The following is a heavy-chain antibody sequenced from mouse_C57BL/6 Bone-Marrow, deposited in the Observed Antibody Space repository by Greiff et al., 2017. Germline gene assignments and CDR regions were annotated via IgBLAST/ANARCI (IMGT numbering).Heavy chain of an antibody. V-gene: IGHV1-53*01. D-gene: IGHD1-1*01. CDR3: ARGYYYGSSYGWFAY. Sequence: QVQLQQPGTELVKPGASVKLSCKASGYTFTSYWMHWVKQRPGQGLEWIGNINPSNGGTNYNEKFKSKATLTVDKSSSTAYMQRSILTSEDAAVYYCARGYYYGSSYGWFAYWGQGTLVTVSA. CDR1: GYTFTSYW. J-gene: IGHJ3*01. CDR2: INPSNGGT.